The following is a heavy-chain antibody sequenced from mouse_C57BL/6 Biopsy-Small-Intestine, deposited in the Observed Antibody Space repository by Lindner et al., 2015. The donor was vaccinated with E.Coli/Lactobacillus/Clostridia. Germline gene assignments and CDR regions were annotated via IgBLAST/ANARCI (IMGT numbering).Heavy chain of an antibody. J-gene: IGHJ4*01. CDR2: IYPNNGGS. V-gene: IGHV1-34*01. CDR1: GYAFSRTW. Sequence: VQLQESGPELVKPGASVKISCKASGYAFSRTWMNWVKQSHGKNLEWIGYIYPNNGGSGYNQKFKSKATLTVDKSSSTAYMELHSLTSEDSAVYYCARRGFAMDYWGQGASVTVSS. CDR3: ARRGFAMDY.